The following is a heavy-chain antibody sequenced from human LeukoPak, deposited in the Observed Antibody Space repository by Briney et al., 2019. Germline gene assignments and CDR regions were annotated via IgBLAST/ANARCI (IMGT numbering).Heavy chain of an antibody. J-gene: IGHJ4*02. CDR3: ASVRGYSGYDYGY. Sequence: ASVKVSCKASGGTFSNYAISWVRQAPGQGLEWMGGIIPIFGTANYAQKFQGRVTITADESTSTAYMELSSLRSEDTAVYYCASVRGYSGYDYGYWGQGTLVTVSS. D-gene: IGHD5-12*01. CDR1: GGTFSNYA. V-gene: IGHV1-69*13. CDR2: IIPIFGTA.